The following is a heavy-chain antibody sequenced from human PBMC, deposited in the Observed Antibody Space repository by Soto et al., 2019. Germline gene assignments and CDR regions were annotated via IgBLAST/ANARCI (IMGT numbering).Heavy chain of an antibody. D-gene: IGHD3-3*01. V-gene: IGHV4-39*07. CDR1: GGSISSGSYY. CDR3: ATRITVFGLLIPPFDP. CDR2: MYHGGT. J-gene: IGHJ5*02. Sequence: SETLYLTCSFSGGSISSGSYYWGWIRQTPGRGLEWIASMYHGGTHYNPSLKSRVTMSVDTSKNQFSLRLSSVTAADTAIYYCATRITVFGLLIPPFDPWGQGTQVTVSS.